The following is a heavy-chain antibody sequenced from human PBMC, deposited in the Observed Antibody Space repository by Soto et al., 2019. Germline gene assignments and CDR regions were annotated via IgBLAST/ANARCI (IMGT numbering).Heavy chain of an antibody. CDR2: INHSGTT. V-gene: IGHV4-34*01. D-gene: IGHD6-13*01. CDR1: GFTVSTKY. J-gene: IGHJ5*02. CDR3: ARGDSSSWHNWFDP. Sequence: PGGSLRLSCAASGFTVSTKYMSWVRQAPGKGLEWIGEINHSGTTNYNPSLKSRVTISVDTSKNQFSLKLSSVTAADTAVYYCARGDSSSWHNWFDPWGQGTLVTVSS.